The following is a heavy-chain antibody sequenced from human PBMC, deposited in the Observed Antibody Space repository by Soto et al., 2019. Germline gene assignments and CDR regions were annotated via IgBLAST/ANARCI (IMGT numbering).Heavy chain of an antibody. CDR3: AKALGELSPESYDY. D-gene: IGHD3-16*02. Sequence: QVQLVESGGGVVQPGRSLRLSCAASGFTFSSYAMHWVRQAPRKRLEWVAVISHDGSDKYYADSVKGRFTISRDNSKNTLNLQMNSLRADDTAVYYCAKALGELSPESYDYWGQGTLITVSS. J-gene: IGHJ4*02. CDR2: ISHDGSDK. CDR1: GFTFSSYA. V-gene: IGHV3-30*18.